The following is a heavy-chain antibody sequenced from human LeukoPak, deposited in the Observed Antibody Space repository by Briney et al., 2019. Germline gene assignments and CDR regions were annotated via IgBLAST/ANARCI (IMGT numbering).Heavy chain of an antibody. CDR3: AREGSSSWYYAFDI. D-gene: IGHD6-13*01. J-gene: IGHJ3*02. V-gene: IGHV4-59*01. Sequence: PSETLSLTCTVSGGSISSYYWSWIRQPPGKGLEWIGYIYYSGSTNYNPSLKSRVTISVDTSKNQFSLKLSSVTAADTAVYYCAREGSSSWYYAFDIWGQGTMVTVSS. CDR1: GGSISSYY. CDR2: IYYSGST.